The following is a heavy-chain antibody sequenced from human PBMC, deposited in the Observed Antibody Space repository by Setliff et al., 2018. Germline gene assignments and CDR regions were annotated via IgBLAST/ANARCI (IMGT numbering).Heavy chain of an antibody. CDR2: ISGSSSYI. V-gene: IGHV3-21*01. J-gene: IGHJ3*02. CDR3: ARGFGWGAFDI. Sequence: GGSLRLSCAASGFTFSSYSMNWVRQAPGKGLEWVSPISGSSSYIYYADSVKGRFTISRDNAKNSLYLQMNSLRAEDAAVYYCARGFGWGAFDIWGQGTMVTVSS. CDR1: GFTFSSYS. D-gene: IGHD3-10*01.